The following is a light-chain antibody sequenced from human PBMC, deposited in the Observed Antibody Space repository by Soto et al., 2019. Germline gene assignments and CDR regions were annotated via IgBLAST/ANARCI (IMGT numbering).Light chain of an antibody. CDR1: QAIGGH. J-gene: IGKJ4*01. V-gene: IGKV1-17*03. CDR2: SVS. Sequence: DIQMTQSPSALSASVGDTVTVTCRASQAIGGHLAWFQQQPGKVPQRLIYSVSTLHTGASSRFSVSGSETDLTLTITTLQPEDFASYFCLQHCTYPPTFGGGT. CDR3: LQHCTYPPT.